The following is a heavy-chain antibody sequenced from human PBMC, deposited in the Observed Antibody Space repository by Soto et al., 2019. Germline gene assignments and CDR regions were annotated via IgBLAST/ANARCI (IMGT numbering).Heavy chain of an antibody. J-gene: IGHJ4*02. CDR1: GYTFSNYG. CDR3: TREVTGYGSGSCDY. Sequence: QVRLVQSGAEVKKPGAPVKVSCKASGYTFSNYGISWVRQAPGQGLEWMGWISGYNGNTIYAQKVQDRVTVTIDTSTNTAYMELRSLRSDDTAVYYCTREVTGYGSGSCDYWGQGTLVTVSS. V-gene: IGHV1-18*01. CDR2: ISGYNGNT. D-gene: IGHD6-19*01.